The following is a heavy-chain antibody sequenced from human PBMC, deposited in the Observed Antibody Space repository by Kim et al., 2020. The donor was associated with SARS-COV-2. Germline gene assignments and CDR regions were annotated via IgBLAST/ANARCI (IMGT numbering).Heavy chain of an antibody. J-gene: IGHJ4*01. V-gene: IGHV4-4*02. CDR3: PRSYYDILTGYYCFSY. CDR1: GGTISSSNL. CDR2: IYHSGST. Sequence: SETLSLTCAVSGGTISSSNLWSCVRQPPGKGLEWIGVIYHSGSTNYNPSLKSRVTISVDKSKNQFSLKLSSVTAADTAVYYCPRSYYDILTGYYCFSYWG. D-gene: IGHD3-9*01.